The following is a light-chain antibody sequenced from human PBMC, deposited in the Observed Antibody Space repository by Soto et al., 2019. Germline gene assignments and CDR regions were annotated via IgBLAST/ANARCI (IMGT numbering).Light chain of an antibody. J-gene: IGKJ4*01. CDR2: RVS. Sequence: EIVMTQSPATLSVSPGERATLSCRASQSVSSNLAWYQQKPGQAPRLLIYRVSTRATGIPARFSGSGSGTEFTLTISSLQSEDFAVYYCQRHNAWPLTFGGGTKVGIK. CDR3: QRHNAWPLT. V-gene: IGKV3-15*01. CDR1: QSVSSN.